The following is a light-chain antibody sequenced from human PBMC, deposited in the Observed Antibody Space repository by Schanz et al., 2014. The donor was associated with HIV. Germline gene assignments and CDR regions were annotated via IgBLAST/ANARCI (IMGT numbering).Light chain of an antibody. J-gene: IGLJ1*01. Sequence: QSALTQPASVSGSPGQSVTISCTGTSSDVGHFNYLSWYQHQPGKAPKVMIYDVSNRPSGVSNRFSGSKSGSTASLTIFGLQAEDEADYYCSSYASSTTYVFGTGTKLTVL. CDR2: DVS. V-gene: IGLV2-14*03. CDR1: SSDVGHFNY. CDR3: SSYASSTTYV.